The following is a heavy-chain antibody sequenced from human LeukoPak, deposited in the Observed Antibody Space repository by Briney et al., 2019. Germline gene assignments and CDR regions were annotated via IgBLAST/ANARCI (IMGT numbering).Heavy chain of an antibody. Sequence: SETLSLTCAVYGGSFSGYYWSWIRQPPGKGLEWIGEINHSGSTNYNPSLKSRVTISVDTSKNQFSLKLSSVTAADTAVYYCARVDYDYVWGSYRYSGAIDYWGQGTLVTVSS. J-gene: IGHJ4*02. V-gene: IGHV4-34*01. D-gene: IGHD3-16*02. CDR3: ARVDYDYVWGSYRYSGAIDY. CDR2: INHSGST. CDR1: GGSFSGYY.